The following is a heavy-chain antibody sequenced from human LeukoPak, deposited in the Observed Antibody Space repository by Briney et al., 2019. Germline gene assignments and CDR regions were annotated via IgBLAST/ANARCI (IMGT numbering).Heavy chain of an antibody. J-gene: IGHJ6*03. CDR3: ARVEVPAAIRHPDDYYYYMDV. Sequence: PWASVKVSCKASGYTFTGYYMHWVRQAPGQGLEWMGWINPNSGGTNYAQKFQGRVTMTRDTSISTAYMELSRLRSDDTAVYYCARVEVPAAIRHPDDYYYYMDVWGKGTTVTVSS. CDR1: GYTFTGYY. D-gene: IGHD2-2*01. CDR2: INPNSGGT. V-gene: IGHV1-2*02.